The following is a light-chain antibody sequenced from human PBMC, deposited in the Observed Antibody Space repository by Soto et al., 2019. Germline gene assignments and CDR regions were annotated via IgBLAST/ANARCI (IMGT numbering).Light chain of an antibody. CDR2: YDN. Sequence: QSVLTQPPSASGTPGQRVTISCSGSNSNIGSNTVNWYQQLPGTAPKLLIYYDNLRPSGVHDRISGSKSGTSASLAISGLQSDDEADYYCAAWDDSLNGRVFGTGTKVTVL. J-gene: IGLJ1*01. CDR1: NSNIGSNT. CDR3: AAWDDSLNGRV. V-gene: IGLV1-44*01.